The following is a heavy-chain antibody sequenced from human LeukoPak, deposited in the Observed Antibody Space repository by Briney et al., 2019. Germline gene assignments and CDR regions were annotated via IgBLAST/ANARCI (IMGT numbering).Heavy chain of an antibody. J-gene: IGHJ6*03. CDR2: IYYSGST. V-gene: IGHV4-39*01. CDR3: ASTVAGALYYFYYYMDV. Sequence: SQTLSLTCTVSGGSISSSSYYWGWIRQPPGKGLEWIGSIYYSGSTYYNPSLKSRVTISVDTSKNQFSLKLSSVTAADTAVYYCASTVAGALYYFYYYMDVWGTGTTVTVSS. CDR1: GGSISSSSYY. D-gene: IGHD6-19*01.